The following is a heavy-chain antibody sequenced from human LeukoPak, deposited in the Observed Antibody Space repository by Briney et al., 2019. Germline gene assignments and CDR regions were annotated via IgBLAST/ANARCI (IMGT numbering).Heavy chain of an antibody. Sequence: SGGSLRLSCAASGFTFSDAGMTWVRQAPGKGLEWVSTITFSGLGLYYADSVKGRFTISRDNAKNSLYLQMNSLRAEDTAVYYCAELGITMIGGVWGKGTTVTISS. V-gene: IGHV3-21*01. J-gene: IGHJ6*04. CDR2: ITFSGLGL. CDR3: AELGITMIGGV. D-gene: IGHD3-10*02. CDR1: GFTFSDAG.